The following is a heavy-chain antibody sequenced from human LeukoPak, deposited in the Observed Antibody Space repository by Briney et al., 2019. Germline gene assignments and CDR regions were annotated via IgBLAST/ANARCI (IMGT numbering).Heavy chain of an antibody. J-gene: IGHJ4*02. V-gene: IGHV3-23*01. CDR3: AKSGYNYDSDAYAFIDY. CDR2: ISSGGGST. CDR1: GFTFSRYG. Sequence: GGALRLSCVVSGFTFSRYGMSWVRQAPGTALEWVSGISSGGGSTYYADFVKGRFTISRDNSKNTLYLEMSSLRAEDTAVYYCAKSGYNYDSDAYAFIDYWGQGTLVTVSS. D-gene: IGHD3-22*01.